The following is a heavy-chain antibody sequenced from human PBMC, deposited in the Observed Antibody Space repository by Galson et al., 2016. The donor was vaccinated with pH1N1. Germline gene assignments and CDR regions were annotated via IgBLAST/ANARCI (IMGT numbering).Heavy chain of an antibody. CDR3: ARETATALVTAFDY. V-gene: IGHV4-59*01. CDR2: IYYSGDT. CDR1: GGSMTNYY. J-gene: IGHJ4*02. D-gene: IGHD5-18*01. Sequence: ETLSLTCTVSGGSMTNYYYNWIRQPPGKGLEWIGYIYYSGDTTFNPSLESRVTMSVDTSKNQFSLRLSSVTAADTAVYFCARETATALVTAFDYWGQGMLVTVSS.